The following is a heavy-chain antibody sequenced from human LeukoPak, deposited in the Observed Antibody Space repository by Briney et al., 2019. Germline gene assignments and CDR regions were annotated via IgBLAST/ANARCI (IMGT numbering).Heavy chain of an antibody. Sequence: SETLSLTCGVSDDSIRDTSWWSWVRQPPGRGLEWIGEIYHTGSSNYSPSLKSRVTISMDKSKNQFSLKLSSVTAADTAVYYCARLPMVRGVIRAFDIWGQGTMVTVSS. CDR3: ARLPMVRGVIRAFDI. J-gene: IGHJ3*02. CDR2: IYHTGSS. V-gene: IGHV4-4*02. CDR1: DDSIRDTSW. D-gene: IGHD3-10*01.